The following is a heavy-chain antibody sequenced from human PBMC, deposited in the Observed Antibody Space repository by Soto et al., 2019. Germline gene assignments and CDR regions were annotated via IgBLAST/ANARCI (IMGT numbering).Heavy chain of an antibody. CDR1: GFSLSTSGVG. J-gene: IGHJ5*02. D-gene: IGHD6-19*01. V-gene: IGHV2-5*02. CDR3: AHSTQYSSGWYVAWFDP. CDR2: IYWDDDK. Sequence: SGPTLVKPTQTLTLTCTFSGFSLSTSGVGVGWIRQPPGKALEWLALIYWDDDKRYSPSLKSRLTITKDTSKNQVVLTRTNMDPVDTATYYCAHSTQYSSGWYVAWFDPWGQGTLVTVSS.